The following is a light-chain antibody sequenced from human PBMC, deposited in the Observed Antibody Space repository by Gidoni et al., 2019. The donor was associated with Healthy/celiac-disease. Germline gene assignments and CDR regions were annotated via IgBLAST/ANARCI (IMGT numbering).Light chain of an antibody. Sequence: EMLLTQPPGPLSLSPGERATLSCRASQSVSSSYLAWYQQKPGQAPRLLIYGASSRATGIPDRFSGSGSGTDFTLTISRLEPEDFAVYYCQQYGSSPYTFGQGTKLEIK. CDR2: GAS. V-gene: IGKV3-20*01. CDR3: QQYGSSPYT. CDR1: QSVSSSY. J-gene: IGKJ2*01.